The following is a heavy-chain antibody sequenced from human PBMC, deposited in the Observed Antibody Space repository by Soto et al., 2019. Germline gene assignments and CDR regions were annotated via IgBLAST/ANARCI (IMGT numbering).Heavy chain of an antibody. J-gene: IGHJ4*02. V-gene: IGHV1-69*01. Sequence: SVKVSCKASGGTFSSYAISWVRQAPGQGLEWMGGIIPIFGTANYAQKFQGRVTITADEATSTAYMELSSLRSEDTAVYYCARCLLYYYDSSGYSADYWGQGTLVTVSS. CDR2: IIPIFGTA. CDR1: GGTFSSYA. CDR3: ARCLLYYYDSSGYSADY. D-gene: IGHD3-22*01.